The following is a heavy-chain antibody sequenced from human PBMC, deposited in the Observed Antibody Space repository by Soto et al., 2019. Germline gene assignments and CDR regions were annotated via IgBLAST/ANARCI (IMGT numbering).Heavy chain of an antibody. Sequence: PGGSLRLSCAASGFTFSSYGMHWVRQAPGKGLEWVAVIWYDGSNKYYADSVKGRFTISRDNSKNTLYLQMNSLRAEDTAVYYWARDKASNMGYDYYYGMDVWGQGTTVTVSS. CDR1: GFTFSSYG. D-gene: IGHD2-15*01. J-gene: IGHJ6*02. CDR3: ARDKASNMGYDYYYGMDV. V-gene: IGHV3-33*01. CDR2: IWYDGSNK.